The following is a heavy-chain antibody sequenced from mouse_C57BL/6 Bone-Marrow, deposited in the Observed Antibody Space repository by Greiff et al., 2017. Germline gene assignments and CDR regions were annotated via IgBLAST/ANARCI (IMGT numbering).Heavy chain of an antibody. V-gene: IGHV1-55*01. J-gene: IGHJ3*01. CDR3: ARSGRLRRAAWFAY. D-gene: IGHD2-4*01. CDR2: IYPGSGST. Sequence: QVQLKQPGAELVKPGASVKMSCKASGYTFTSYWITWVKQRPGQGLEWIGDIYPGSGSTNYNEKFKSKATLTVDTSSSTAYMQLSSLTSEDSAVYYCARSGRLRRAAWFAYWGQGTLVTVSA. CDR1: GYTFTSYW.